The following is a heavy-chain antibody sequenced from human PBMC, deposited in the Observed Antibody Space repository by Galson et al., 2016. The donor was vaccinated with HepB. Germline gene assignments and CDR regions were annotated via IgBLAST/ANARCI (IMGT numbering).Heavy chain of an antibody. V-gene: IGHV1-3*01. Sequence: SVKVSCKASGYTFTSYAMDWVRQAPGQRLEWMGWINAGNGNTSYSQKFQGRITITRDTSASTTYMELRSLRSEDTAVYYCARGGEWELLSYPTGIHSWGQGTLVTVSS. CDR1: GYTFTSYA. CDR2: INAGNGNT. D-gene: IGHD1-26*01. J-gene: IGHJ4*02. CDR3: ARGGEWELLSYPTGIHS.